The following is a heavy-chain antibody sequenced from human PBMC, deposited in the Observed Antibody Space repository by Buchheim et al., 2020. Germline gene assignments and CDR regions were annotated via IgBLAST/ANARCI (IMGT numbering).Heavy chain of an antibody. CDR2: ISYDGSNK. V-gene: IGHV3-30*03. CDR3: ARDREPVVPAGWFDP. CDR1: GFTFSSYS. J-gene: IGHJ5*02. Sequence: VQLVESGGGLVQPGGSLRLSCAASGFTFSSYSMNWVRQAPGKGLEWVAVISYDGSNKYYADSVKGRFTISRDNSKNTLYLQMNSLRAEDTAVYYCARDREPVVPAGWFDPWGQGTL. D-gene: IGHD2-2*01.